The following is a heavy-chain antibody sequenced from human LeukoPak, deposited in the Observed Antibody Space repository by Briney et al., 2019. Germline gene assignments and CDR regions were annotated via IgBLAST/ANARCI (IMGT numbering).Heavy chain of an antibody. CDR1: GGSFSGYY. CDR3: ARMTTGHDY. V-gene: IGHV4-34*01. Sequence: PSETLSLTCAVYGGSFSGYYWSWIRQPPGQGLEWIGEINHSGSTNYNPSLKSRVTISVDTSKNQFSLKLSSVTAADTAVYFCARMTTGHDYWGQGTLVTVSS. CDR2: INHSGST. J-gene: IGHJ4*02. D-gene: IGHD4-17*01.